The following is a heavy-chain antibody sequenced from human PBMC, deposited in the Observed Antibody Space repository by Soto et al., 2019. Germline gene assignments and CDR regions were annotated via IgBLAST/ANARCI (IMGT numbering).Heavy chain of an antibody. V-gene: IGHV3-21*01. D-gene: IGHD5-18*01. CDR1: GFTFITNS. CDR3: ARVRSYSYGQGYGMDV. Sequence: EVQLVESGEGLVKPGGSLRLSCEAFGFTFITNSMNWVRKPPGKGLEGFSSISGSSGYIYYADSVKGRFTISRDDAKNSLSLQMNSLRAEDTAVYYCARVRSYSYGQGYGMDVWGQGTTVTVSS. J-gene: IGHJ6*02. CDR2: ISGSSGYI.